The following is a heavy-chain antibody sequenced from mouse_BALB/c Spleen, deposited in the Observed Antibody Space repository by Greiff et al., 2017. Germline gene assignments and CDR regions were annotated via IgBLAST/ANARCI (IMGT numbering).Heavy chain of an antibody. CDR2: IWAGGST. D-gene: IGHD3-1*01. V-gene: IGHV2-9*02. J-gene: IGHJ3*01. CDR1: GFSLTSYG. CDR3: ARDLAARGKDLFAY. Sequence: VQLKESGPGLVAPSQSLSITCTVFGFSLTSYGVHWVRQPPGKGLEWLGVIWAGGSTNYNSALMSRLSISKDNSKSQVFLKMNSLQTDDTAMYYCARDLAARGKDLFAYWGQGTLVTVSA.